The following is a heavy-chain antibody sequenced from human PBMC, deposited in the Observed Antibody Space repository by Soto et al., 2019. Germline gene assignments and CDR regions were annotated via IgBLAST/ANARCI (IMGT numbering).Heavy chain of an antibody. CDR1: GYTITGRA. CDR3: AKNGQPPYYYYGLDV. CDR2: ISADNGDT. Sequence: SAKARCKASGYTITGRARCWVHQAHGQSLEWMGWISADNGDTNYAQKFQGRVSMTRDTSTTTAYMELRSLTSDDTAVYYCAKNGQPPYYYYGLDVWGQGTKVTVSS. D-gene: IGHD2-8*01. J-gene: IGHJ6*02. V-gene: IGHV1-18*01.